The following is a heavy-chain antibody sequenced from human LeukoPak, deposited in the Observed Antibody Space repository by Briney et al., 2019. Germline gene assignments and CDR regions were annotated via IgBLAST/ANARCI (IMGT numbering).Heavy chain of an antibody. V-gene: IGHV4-59*01. CDR1: GGSISSYY. CDR2: IYYSGST. CDR3: ARMGYYGSGRPKLNFDY. Sequence: SETLSLTCTVSGGSISSYYWSWIRQPPGKGLEWIGYIYYSGSTNYNPSLKSRVTISVDTSKNQFSLKLSSVTAADTAVYYCARMGYYGSGRPKLNFDYWGQGTLVTVSS. J-gene: IGHJ4*02. D-gene: IGHD3-10*01.